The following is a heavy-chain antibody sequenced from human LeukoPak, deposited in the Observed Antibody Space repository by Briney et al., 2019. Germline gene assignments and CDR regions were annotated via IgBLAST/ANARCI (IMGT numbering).Heavy chain of an antibody. D-gene: IGHD5-12*01. V-gene: IGHV4-31*03. J-gene: IGHJ4*02. CDR1: GGSISSGGYY. CDR3: ARAADPRATIDY. CDR2: IYYSGST. Sequence: SETLSLTCTVSGGSISSGGYYWSWIRQHPGKGLEWIGYIYYSGSTYYNPSLKSRVTISVDTSKNQFSLRLSSVTAADTAVYYCARAADPRATIDYWGQGTLVTVSS.